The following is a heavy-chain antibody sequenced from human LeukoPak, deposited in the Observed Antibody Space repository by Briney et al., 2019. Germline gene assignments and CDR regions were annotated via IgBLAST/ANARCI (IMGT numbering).Heavy chain of an antibody. CDR3: ARETNWLSAKYYYYGMDV. V-gene: IGHV1-8*01. D-gene: IGHD3-9*01. Sequence: ASVKVSCKASGYTFTSYDINWVRQATGQGLEWMGWMNPNSGNTGYAQKFQGRVTMTRNTSISTAYMELSSLRSEDTAVCYCARETNWLSAKYYYYGMDVWGQGTTVTVSS. J-gene: IGHJ6*02. CDR1: GYTFTSYD. CDR2: MNPNSGNT.